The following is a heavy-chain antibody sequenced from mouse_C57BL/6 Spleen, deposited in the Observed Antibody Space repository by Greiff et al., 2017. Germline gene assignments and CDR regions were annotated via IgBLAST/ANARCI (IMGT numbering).Heavy chain of an antibody. D-gene: IGHD2-4*01. Sequence: QVQLQQPGTELVKPGASVKLSCKASGYTFTSYWMHWVKQRPGQGLEWIGNINPSNGGTNYNQKFKGKATLTVDTSSSTAYMQLSSLTSEDSAVYYCARREGNDYDDYAMDYWGQGTSVTVSS. CDR2: INPSNGGT. CDR3: ARREGNDYDDYAMDY. V-gene: IGHV1-53*01. CDR1: GYTFTSYW. J-gene: IGHJ4*01.